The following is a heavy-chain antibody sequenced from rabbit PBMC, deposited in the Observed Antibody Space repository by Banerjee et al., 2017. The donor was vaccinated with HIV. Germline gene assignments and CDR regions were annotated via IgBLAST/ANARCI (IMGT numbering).Heavy chain of an antibody. CDR2: IYTGSGRT. CDR1: GFSLSTYN. Sequence: QEQLEESGGDLVKPEGSLTLTCTASGFSLSTYNIEWVRQAPGKGLEWIGCIYTGSGRTDYANWAKGRFTISKTSSTTVTLQMTSLTAADTATYFCARPSSGVWYFNLWGPGTLVTVS. D-gene: IGHD1-1*01. CDR3: ARPSSGVWYFNL. J-gene: IGHJ4*01. V-gene: IGHV1S45*01.